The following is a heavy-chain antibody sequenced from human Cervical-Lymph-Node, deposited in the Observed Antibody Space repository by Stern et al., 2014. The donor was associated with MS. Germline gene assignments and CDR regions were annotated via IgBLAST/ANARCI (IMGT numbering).Heavy chain of an antibody. V-gene: IGHV3-21*01. CDR3: AREWGSSSFDY. CDR2: ISDDDNYT. J-gene: IGHJ4*02. CDR1: GFIFSSHT. Sequence: EVQLVESGGGLVKPGGSLRLSCEASGFIFSSHTINWVRQAPGQGLEWVSYISDDDNYTYYADSVKGRFTISRDNSKTSLYLLMNSLRAEDTAVYYCAREWGSSSFDYWGQGTLVAVSS. D-gene: IGHD7-27*01.